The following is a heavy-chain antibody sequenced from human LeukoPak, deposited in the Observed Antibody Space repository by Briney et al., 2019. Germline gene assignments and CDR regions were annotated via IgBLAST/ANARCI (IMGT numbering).Heavy chain of an antibody. CDR2: IRGDAGRT. CDR3: AKDGRFGESYFDY. CDR1: GFTFSSYG. D-gene: IGHD3-10*01. V-gene: IGHV3-23*01. J-gene: IGHJ4*02. Sequence: PGGTLRLSCAASGFTFSSYGMNWVRQAPGKGLEWVSGIRGDAGRTNYADSVKGRFTIYRDNSKNTLYLQMNSLRAEDTAVYYCAKDGRFGESYFDYWGQGTLVTVSS.